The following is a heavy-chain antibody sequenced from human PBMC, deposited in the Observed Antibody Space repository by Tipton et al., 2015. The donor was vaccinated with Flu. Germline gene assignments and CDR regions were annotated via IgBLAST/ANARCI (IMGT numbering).Heavy chain of an antibody. CDR1: GVSTTSTLYY. Sequence: TLSLTCAVSGVSTTSTLYYWSWIRQPAGKGLEWSGRVYSSGSTDYSPSLKSRVTISLDTSKNQFSLNLSSVTAADTAVYYCTRKRTGRPFDIWGQGTMVTVS. CDR2: VYSSGST. V-gene: IGHV4-61*02. CDR3: TRKRTGRPFDI. J-gene: IGHJ3*02. D-gene: IGHD3-10*01.